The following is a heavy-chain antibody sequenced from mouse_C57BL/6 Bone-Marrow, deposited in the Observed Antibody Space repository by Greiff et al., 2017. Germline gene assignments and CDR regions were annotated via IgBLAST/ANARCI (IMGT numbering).Heavy chain of an antibody. J-gene: IGHJ3*01. V-gene: IGHV5-6*01. Sequence: EVKLMESGGDLVKPGGSLKLSCAASGFTFSSYGMSWVRQTPDKRLEWVATISSGGSYTSYPDSVKGRFTISRDNAKNTLYLQMSSLKSEDTAMYYCARHRLRLFAYWGQGTLVTVSA. CDR2: ISSGGSYT. D-gene: IGHD2-4*01. CDR3: ARHRLRLFAY. CDR1: GFTFSSYG.